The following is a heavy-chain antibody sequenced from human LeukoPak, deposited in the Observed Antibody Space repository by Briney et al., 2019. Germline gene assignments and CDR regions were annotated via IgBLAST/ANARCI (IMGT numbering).Heavy chain of an antibody. CDR3: AREGIHPKGGFDY. CDR1: GGSISSYY. CDR2: IYYSGST. Sequence: SETLSLTCTVSGGSISSYYWSWIRQPPGKGLEWIGYIYYSGSTNYNPSLKSRVTISVDTSKNQFSLKLSSVTAADTAVYYCAREGIHPKGGFDYWGQGTLVTVSS. D-gene: IGHD5-18*01. J-gene: IGHJ4*02. V-gene: IGHV4-59*01.